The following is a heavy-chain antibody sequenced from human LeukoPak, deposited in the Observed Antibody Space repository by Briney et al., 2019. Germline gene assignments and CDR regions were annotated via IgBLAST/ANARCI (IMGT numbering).Heavy chain of an antibody. CDR1: GFTFSSSA. V-gene: IGHV3-23*01. J-gene: IGHJ6*03. CDR3: AKNARSTLFLQGSYYYHYMDV. Sequence: PGGSLRLSCAASGFTFSSSAMNWVRQAPGKGLEWVSAMSGSGRSTYYADSVKGRFTISRGNSKNTLYLQMNSLRAEDTAVYYCAKNARSTLFLQGSYYYHYMDVWGKGTTVTISS. CDR2: MSGSGRST. D-gene: IGHD3-22*01.